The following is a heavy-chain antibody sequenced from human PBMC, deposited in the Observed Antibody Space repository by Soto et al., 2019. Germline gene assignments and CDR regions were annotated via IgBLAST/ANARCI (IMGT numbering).Heavy chain of an antibody. V-gene: IGHV1-69*13. Sequence: SVKVSCKSSGGTFSSYAISWVRQAPGQGLEWMGGIIPIFGTANYAQKFQGRVTITADESTSTAYMELSSLRSEDTAVYYCARDCSDTSHLLVLQQWGQGTLVTVS. CDR1: GGTFSSYA. CDR3: ARDCSDTSHLLVLQQ. J-gene: IGHJ1*01. CDR2: IIPIFGTA. D-gene: IGHD2-2*02.